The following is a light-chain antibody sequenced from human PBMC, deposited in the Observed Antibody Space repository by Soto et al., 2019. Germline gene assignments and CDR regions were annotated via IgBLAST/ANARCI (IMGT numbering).Light chain of an antibody. CDR1: SSNIGAGYD. J-gene: IGLJ1*01. Sequence: QSVLTQPPSVSGAPGQRVTISCAGSSSNIGAGYDVYWYQHLPRTAPKLLIYGNNNRPSGVPDRFSGSKSGTSASLAITGLQAEDEALYNCQSYDTSLTAPYVFGTGTKLTVL. V-gene: IGLV1-40*01. CDR3: QSYDTSLTAPYV. CDR2: GNN.